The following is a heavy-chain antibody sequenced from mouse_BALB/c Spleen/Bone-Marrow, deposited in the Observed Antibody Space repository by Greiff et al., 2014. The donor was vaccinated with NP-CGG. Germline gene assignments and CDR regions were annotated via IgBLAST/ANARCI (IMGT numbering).Heavy chain of an antibody. CDR3: ARYYYGSSYFDY. V-gene: IGHV14-3*02. CDR1: GFNIKEKQ. D-gene: IGHD1-1*01. J-gene: IGHJ2*01. CDR2: IDNANGNT. Sequence: EVQLQQSGAELVKPGASVKLSCTASGFNIKEKQTNRGKQRPEQGQERRGRIDNANGNTKYDPKFQGKATITADTSSNTAYLQLSSLTSEDTAVYYCARYYYGSSYFDYWGQGTTLTVSS.